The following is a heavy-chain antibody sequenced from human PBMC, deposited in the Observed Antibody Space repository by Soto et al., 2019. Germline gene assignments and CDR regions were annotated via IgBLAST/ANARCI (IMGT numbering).Heavy chain of an antibody. V-gene: IGHV1-69*13. J-gene: IGHJ6*02. D-gene: IGHD3-22*01. CDR3: ARDLIDSEYYYDSSGYYVDYYYGMDV. Sequence: GASVKVSCKASGGTFSSYAISWVRQAPGQGLEWMGGIIPIFGTANYAQKFQGRVTITADESTSTAYMELSSLRSEDTAVYYCARDLIDSEYYYDSSGYYVDYYYGMDVWGQGTTVTVSS. CDR2: IIPIFGTA. CDR1: GGTFSSYA.